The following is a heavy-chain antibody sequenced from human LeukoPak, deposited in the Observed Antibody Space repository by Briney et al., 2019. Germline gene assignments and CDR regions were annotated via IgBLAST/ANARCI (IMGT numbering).Heavy chain of an antibody. J-gene: IGHJ4*02. Sequence: GGSLRLSCAASGFVFSGYEMNWVRQAPGKGLEWISSISTIGRTLNYADSVKGRFTISRDNAKNSLYLQMNSLSAEDTAVYYCARGDDYGDSLVAYWGQGTLVTVSS. CDR1: GFVFSGYE. CDR2: ISTIGRTL. V-gene: IGHV3-48*03. CDR3: ARGDDYGDSLVAY. D-gene: IGHD4-17*01.